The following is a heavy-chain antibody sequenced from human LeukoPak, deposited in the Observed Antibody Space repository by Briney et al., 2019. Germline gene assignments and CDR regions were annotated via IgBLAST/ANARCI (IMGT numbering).Heavy chain of an antibody. CDR3: ARGGGSFALRGVIRSTRDAFDI. CDR2: IRSSSSYV. Sequence: PGGSLRLSCAASGFTFSSYSMNWVRQAPGKGLEWFSSIRSSSSYVYYADSVKGRFTISRDNAKNSLYLQMNSLRAEDTAVYYCARGGGSFALRGVIRSTRDAFDIWGQGTMVTVSS. CDR1: GFTFSSYS. J-gene: IGHJ3*02. D-gene: IGHD3-10*01. V-gene: IGHV3-21*01.